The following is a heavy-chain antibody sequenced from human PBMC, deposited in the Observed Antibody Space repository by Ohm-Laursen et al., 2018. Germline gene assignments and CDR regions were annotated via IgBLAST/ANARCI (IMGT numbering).Heavy chain of an antibody. CDR1: RFTFSSYG. D-gene: IGHD3-10*01. CDR2: ISFDGSTE. Sequence: SLRLSCAASRFTFSSYGMHWVRQAPGKGLEWVAAISFDGSTEYYADSVKGRFTISRDNSKNTLFLQMNSLRAEDTAVYYCAKPMVRGVITGWFDPWGQGTLVTVSS. J-gene: IGHJ5*02. CDR3: AKPMVRGVITGWFDP. V-gene: IGHV3-30*18.